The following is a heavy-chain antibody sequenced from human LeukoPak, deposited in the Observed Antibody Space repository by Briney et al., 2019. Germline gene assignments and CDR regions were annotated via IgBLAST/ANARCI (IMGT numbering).Heavy chain of an antibody. CDR2: MNPNSGNT. Sequence: ASVKVSCKATGDSFGNHDVDWVRQATGQGPEWMGWMNPNSGNTGFAQNFQGRVTLTRDTSTRTAYMELSGLRPEDTAVYYCARVYYYGSGSYYSRFIAGVWGGYFDYWGQGTLVTVSS. CDR1: GDSFGNHD. V-gene: IGHV1-8*02. D-gene: IGHD3-10*01. CDR3: ARVYYYGSGSYYSRFIAGVWGGYFDY. J-gene: IGHJ4*02.